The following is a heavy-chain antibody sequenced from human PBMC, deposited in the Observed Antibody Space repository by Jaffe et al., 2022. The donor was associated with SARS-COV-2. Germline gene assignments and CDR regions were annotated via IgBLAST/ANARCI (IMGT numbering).Heavy chain of an antibody. J-gene: IGHJ4*02. Sequence: EVQLLESGGGLVQPGGSLRLSCAASGFTFNSYGMSWVRQAAGKGLEWVSGISGSGDSTYYADSVKGRFIISRDNSKNTLFLQMKSLRVEDTADYYCAKDQTTAWSQVGLNYFDSWGQGTLVTVSS. CDR2: ISGSGDST. CDR3: AKDQTTAWSQVGLNYFDS. CDR1: GFTFNSYG. V-gene: IGHV3-23*01. D-gene: IGHD4-4*01.